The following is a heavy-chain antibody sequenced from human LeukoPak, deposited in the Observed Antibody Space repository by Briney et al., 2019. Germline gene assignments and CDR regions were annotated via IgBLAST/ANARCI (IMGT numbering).Heavy chain of an antibody. CDR1: GGTFSSYA. CDR3: ARTGTYGSGSYYNY. CDR2: IIPIFGTA. D-gene: IGHD3-10*01. V-gene: IGHV1-69*13. J-gene: IGHJ4*02. Sequence: SVKVSCKASGGTFSSYAISWVRQAPGQGLEWMGGIIPIFGTANYAQKFQGRVTITADESTSTAYMELSSLRSEDTAVYYCARTGTYGSGSYYNYWGQGTLVTVTS.